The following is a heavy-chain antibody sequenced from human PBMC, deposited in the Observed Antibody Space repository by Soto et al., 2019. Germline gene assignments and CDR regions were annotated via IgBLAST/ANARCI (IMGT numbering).Heavy chain of an antibody. D-gene: IGHD6-6*01. CDR2: INYSGST. CDR3: ARGDWSIPSREVYKV. CDR1: GGFISNYW. Sequence: SETLSLTCTLSGGFISNYWWSWIRQPLGKGLEWIGFINYSGSTGYNPSLKSRVAISVDMSKNQFSLELSSVTAADTAVYFCARGDWSIPSREVYKVWGQGTLVTVSS. J-gene: IGHJ4*02. V-gene: IGHV4-59*01.